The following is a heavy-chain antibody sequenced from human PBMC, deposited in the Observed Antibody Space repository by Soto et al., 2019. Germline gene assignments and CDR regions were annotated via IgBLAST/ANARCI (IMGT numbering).Heavy chain of an antibody. Sequence: EVQVLESGGDLVQPGGSLRLSCAASGFTFSSYAMAWGLQAPGKGLEWVSAISGSGGATYYADSVKCRFPNSSDNSKDTQNLHMKSLRDDDTAVYFGTTGEERNPNWFGKFDDWGQGTLVTVSS. V-gene: IGHV3-23*01. CDR3: TTGEERNPNWFGKFDD. CDR1: GFTFSSYA. D-gene: IGHD3-10*01. J-gene: IGHJ4*02. CDR2: ISGSGGAT.